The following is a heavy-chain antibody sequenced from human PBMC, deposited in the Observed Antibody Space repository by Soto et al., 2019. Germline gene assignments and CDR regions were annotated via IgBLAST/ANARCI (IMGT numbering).Heavy chain of an antibody. D-gene: IGHD2-2*01. J-gene: IGHJ5*02. CDR1: GFAFIDYF. CDR2: ISESGTYT. Sequence: VQLVESGGGVVKPGGSLRLSCEASGFAFIDYFMSWIRQAPGTGLQWVSSISESGTYTEFGDSGKGRFTISRDNTNILVSPQITILRADDPAVYYCARSRYCSITRCSLSSRFAPWGQGTLVIVSS. CDR3: ARSRYCSITRCSLSSRFAP. V-gene: IGHV3-11*05.